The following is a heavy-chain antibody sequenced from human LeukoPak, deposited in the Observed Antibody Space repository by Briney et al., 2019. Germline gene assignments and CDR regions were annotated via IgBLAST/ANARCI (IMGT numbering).Heavy chain of an antibody. J-gene: IGHJ3*02. Sequence: PGGSLRLSCAASGFTFSSHAMSWVRQAPGKGLEWVSLVSGSGDITYYADSVKGRFTIFRDNSKNTLYLQMNSLRAEDTAVYYCAKRYNYAFDIWGQGTMVTVSS. CDR3: AKRYNYAFDI. CDR2: VSGSGDIT. D-gene: IGHD5-24*01. CDR1: GFTFSSHA. V-gene: IGHV3-23*01.